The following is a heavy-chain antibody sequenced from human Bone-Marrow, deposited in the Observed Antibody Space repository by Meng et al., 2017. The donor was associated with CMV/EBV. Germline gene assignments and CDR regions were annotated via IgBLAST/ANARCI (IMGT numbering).Heavy chain of an antibody. CDR3: ARDNGERWLQFYAFDI. V-gene: IGHV3-48*04. D-gene: IGHD5-24*01. J-gene: IGHJ3*02. Sequence: GESLKISCAASGFTFSRYWMSWVRQAPGKGLEWVSYISSSGSTIYYADSVKGRFTISRDNGKNSLYLQMNSLRAEDTAVYYCARDNGERWLQFYAFDIWGQGTMVTVSS. CDR1: GFTFSRYW. CDR2: ISSSGSTI.